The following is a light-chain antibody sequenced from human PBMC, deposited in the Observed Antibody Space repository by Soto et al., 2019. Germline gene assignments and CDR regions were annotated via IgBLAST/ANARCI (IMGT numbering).Light chain of an antibody. J-gene: IGKJ1*01. CDR2: GAS. V-gene: IGKV3-20*01. Sequence: EIVLTQSPGTLSLSPGERATLSCRASQSVSSSYLAWYQQKPGQAPRPLIYGASSRAIGIPDRFSGSGSGTDVTLTISRLEHEDFAVYDCHQYGSSPWTFGQGNKVEIK. CDR1: QSVSSSY. CDR3: HQYGSSPWT.